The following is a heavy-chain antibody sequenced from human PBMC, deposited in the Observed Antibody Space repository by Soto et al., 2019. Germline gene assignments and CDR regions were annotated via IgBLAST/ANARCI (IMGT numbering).Heavy chain of an antibody. CDR1: GFSLSNARMG. CDR3: ARVPTGFGTIYYYYYYGMDV. D-gene: IGHD3-10*01. CDR2: IFSNDEK. J-gene: IGHJ6*02. V-gene: IGHV2-26*01. Sequence: SGPTLVNPTETLTLTCTVSGFSLSNARMGVSWIRQPPGKALEWLAHIFSNDEKSYSTSLKSRLTISKDTAKSQVVLTMTNMDPVDTATYYCARVPTGFGTIYYYYYYGMDVWGQGTTVTVSS.